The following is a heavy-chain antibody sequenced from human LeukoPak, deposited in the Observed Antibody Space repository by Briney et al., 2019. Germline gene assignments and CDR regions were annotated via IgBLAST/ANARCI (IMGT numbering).Heavy chain of an antibody. D-gene: IGHD4-17*01. CDR2: LYHSGNT. V-gene: IGHV4-38-2*01. CDR3: ATLLSDYGAHYFDS. Sequence: SETLSLTCAVSDSSISSGYFWGWIRQPPGRGLEWIGTLYHSGNTYYNPSLKSRVAISRDTAKTHFSLKLSSVTAADTALYYCATLLSDYGAHYFDSWGQGVLVTVSS. J-gene: IGHJ4*02. CDR1: DSSISSGYF.